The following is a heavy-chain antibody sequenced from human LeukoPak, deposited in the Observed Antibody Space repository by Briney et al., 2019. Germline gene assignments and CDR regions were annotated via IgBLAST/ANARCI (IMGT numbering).Heavy chain of an antibody. CDR2: IYPGDSDT. CDR3: ARLIAVAGTGYYFDY. D-gene: IGHD6-19*01. CDR1: GYSFTSYW. V-gene: IGHV5-51*01. Sequence: GESLKISCKGSGYSFTSYWIGWVRQMPGKGLEWMGIIYPGDSDTRYSPSFQGQVTISADKSISTAYLQWSSLKASDTAMYYCARLIAVAGTGYYFDYWGQRTLVTVSS. J-gene: IGHJ4*02.